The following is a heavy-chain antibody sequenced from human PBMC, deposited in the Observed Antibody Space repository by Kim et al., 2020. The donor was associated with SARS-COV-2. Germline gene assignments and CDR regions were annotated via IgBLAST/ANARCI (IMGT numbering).Heavy chain of an antibody. CDR1: GFSLGNNRMG. D-gene: IGHD2-8*01. V-gene: IGHV2-26*01. Sequence: SGPTLVNPTETLTLTCTVSGFSLGNNRMGVSWIRQPPGKALEWLAHIFSNDEKSYSTSLESRLTISKDTSKSQVVLTMTNMDPVDTATYYCVRITSWMLLLNFYWYFDLWGRGTLVTVSS. J-gene: IGHJ2*01. CDR3: VRITSWMLLLNFYWYFDL. CDR2: IFSNDEK.